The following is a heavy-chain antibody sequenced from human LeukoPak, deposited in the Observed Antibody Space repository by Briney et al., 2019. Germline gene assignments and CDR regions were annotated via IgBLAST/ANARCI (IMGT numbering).Heavy chain of an antibody. CDR1: GFTFSVYA. CDR3: AKDSHYYDSSGHYGMDV. J-gene: IGHJ6*02. D-gene: IGHD3-22*01. Sequence: GGSLRLSCAASGFTFSVYAMSWVRQAPGKGLEWVSAISAASDTTYYADSVKGRFTISRDNAKNSLYLQMNSLRAEDTAVYYCAKDSHYYDSSGHYGMDVWGQGTTVTVSS. V-gene: IGHV3-23*01. CDR2: ISAASDTT.